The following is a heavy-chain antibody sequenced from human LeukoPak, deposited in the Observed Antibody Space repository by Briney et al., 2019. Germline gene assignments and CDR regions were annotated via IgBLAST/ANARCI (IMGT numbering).Heavy chain of an antibody. D-gene: IGHD3-10*01. CDR3: ARAIAGGYYCYYMDV. CDR2: IYYSGST. J-gene: IGHJ6*03. Sequence: PSETLSLTCTVSGGSISSYYWSWIRQPPGKGLEWIGYIYYSGSTNYNPSLKSRVTISVDTSKNQFSLKLSSVTAADTAVYYCARAIAGGYYCYYMDVWGKGTTVTISS. V-gene: IGHV4-59*01. CDR1: GGSISSYY.